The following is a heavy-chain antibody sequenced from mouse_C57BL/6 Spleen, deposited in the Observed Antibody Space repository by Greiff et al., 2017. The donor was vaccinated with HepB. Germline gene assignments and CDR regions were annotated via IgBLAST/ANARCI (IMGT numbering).Heavy chain of an antibody. CDR2: ISSGGAYT. D-gene: IGHD2-3*01. CDR3: TREGYYHYFDY. J-gene: IGHJ2*01. Sequence: DVQLLQSGAGLVKPGGSLKLSCAASGFTFSSYAMSWVRQTPEKRLEWVAYISSGGAYTYYADTVKGRFTITRDNARNTLYLQMSSLKSEDTAMYYCTREGYYHYFDYWGQGTTVTVSS. V-gene: IGHV5-9-1*02. CDR1: GFTFSSYA.